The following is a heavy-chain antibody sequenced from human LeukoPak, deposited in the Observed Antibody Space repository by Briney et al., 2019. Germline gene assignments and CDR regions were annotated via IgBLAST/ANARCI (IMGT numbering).Heavy chain of an antibody. D-gene: IGHD6-19*01. CDR3: AKDGPSSGWYFPDC. CDR1: GFTFSSYA. Sequence: TGRSLRLSCAASGFTFSSYAMSWVSQAPGKGLEWVSTISGIVGSTYYADSVKGRFTISRDNSKNTLYLQMNSLRAEDTAVYYCAKDGPSSGWYFPDCWGQGTLVTVSS. CDR2: ISGIVGST. J-gene: IGHJ4*02. V-gene: IGHV3-23*01.